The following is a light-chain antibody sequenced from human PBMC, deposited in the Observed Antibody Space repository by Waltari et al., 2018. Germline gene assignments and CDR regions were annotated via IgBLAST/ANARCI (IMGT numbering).Light chain of an antibody. V-gene: IGLV2-23*03. CDR1: RNHVGSYNL. Sequence: QAGPTQPASVSGSPGQSIALSCTGTRNHVGSYNLVSWYQQHPGKPPKLIIYEGSKRPSGVSNRFSGSKSDNTASLTLSGLQPDDEADYYCCSNVGTSAFFGGGTKLTVL. CDR2: EGS. J-gene: IGLJ2*01. CDR3: CSNVGTSAF.